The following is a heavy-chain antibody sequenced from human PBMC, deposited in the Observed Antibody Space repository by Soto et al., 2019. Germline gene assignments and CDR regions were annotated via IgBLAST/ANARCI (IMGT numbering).Heavy chain of an antibody. Sequence: QVQLVQSGAEVKKPGSSVKVSCKASGGTFSSYAISWVRQAPGQGLEWMGGIIPIFGTANYAQKFQGRVTITADESTSTAYMDLSSLRSEDTAVYYCARDVHQSGGSSGYYSAFDIWGQGTMVTVSS. CDR1: GGTFSSYA. J-gene: IGHJ3*02. CDR3: ARDVHQSGGSSGYYSAFDI. V-gene: IGHV1-69*01. D-gene: IGHD3-22*01. CDR2: IIPIFGTA.